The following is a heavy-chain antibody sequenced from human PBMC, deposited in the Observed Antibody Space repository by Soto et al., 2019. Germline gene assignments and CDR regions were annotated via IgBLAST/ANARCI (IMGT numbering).Heavy chain of an antibody. Sequence: QVHLVESGGGVVQPGRSLRLSCAASGFPFSSYGMHWVCEAQGKGLEWVAVISYDGSNKYYADSVKGRCTISIDNSASTLYLQMNSLRPEDTALYYCVGGQYYFDYRGQGTLVSVSP. CDR2: ISYDGSNK. CDR3: VGGQYYFDY. J-gene: IGHJ4*02. CDR1: GFPFSSYG. V-gene: IGHV3-30*03. D-gene: IGHD3-10*01.